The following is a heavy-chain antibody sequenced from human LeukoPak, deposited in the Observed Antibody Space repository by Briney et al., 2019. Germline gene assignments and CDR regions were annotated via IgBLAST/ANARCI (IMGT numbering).Heavy chain of an antibody. V-gene: IGHV3-30-3*01. Sequence: GGSLRLSCAASGFTFESYTIHWVRQAPGKGLEWVALVSYGGSNKYYIDSVKGRFTISRDNSKNTLYLQMNSLRAADTAVFYCAKGYCSTTRCYLNPFDYWGQGPLVAVSS. CDR1: GFTFESYT. CDR2: VSYGGSNK. J-gene: IGHJ4*02. D-gene: IGHD2-2*01. CDR3: AKGYCSTTRCYLNPFDY.